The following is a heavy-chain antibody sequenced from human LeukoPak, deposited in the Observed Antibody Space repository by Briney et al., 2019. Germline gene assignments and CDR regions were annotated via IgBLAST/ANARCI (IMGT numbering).Heavy chain of an antibody. CDR2: ISGSGGST. Sequence: GGSLRLSCAASGFTFSSYAMSWVRQAPGKGLEWVSAISGSGGSTYYADSVKGRFTISRDNSKNTLYLQMNSLRAEDTAVYYCAKFQGWFAGSGLEELGYWGQGTLVTVSS. CDR1: GFTFSSYA. J-gene: IGHJ4*02. V-gene: IGHV3-23*01. D-gene: IGHD3-10*01. CDR3: AKFQGWFAGSGLEELGY.